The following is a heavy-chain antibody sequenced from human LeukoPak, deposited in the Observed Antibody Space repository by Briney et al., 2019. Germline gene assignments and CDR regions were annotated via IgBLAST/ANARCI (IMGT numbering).Heavy chain of an antibody. Sequence: PSETLSLTCAVYGGSFSGYYLSWIRQPPGKGLEWIGEISHSGSTNYNPSLKSRVTISVDTSKNQFSLKLSSVTAADTAVYHCARLNYYDSSGYYHPYYYYYYMDVWGKGTTVTVSS. CDR1: GGSFSGYY. CDR2: ISHSGST. D-gene: IGHD3-22*01. CDR3: ARLNYYDSSGYYHPYYYYYYMDV. J-gene: IGHJ6*03. V-gene: IGHV4-34*01.